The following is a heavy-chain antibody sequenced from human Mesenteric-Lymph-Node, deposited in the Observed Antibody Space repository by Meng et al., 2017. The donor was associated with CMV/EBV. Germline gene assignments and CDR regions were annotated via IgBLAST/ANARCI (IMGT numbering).Heavy chain of an antibody. CDR1: GYAFTANY. D-gene: IGHD3-16*01. CDR2: ISPNNGNT. CDR3: ARGNLYYYDSNDMGY. V-gene: IGHV1-18*01. Sequence: ASVKVSCKASGYAFTANYIHWVRQVPGQGLEWMGWISPNNGNTYYAQKFQGRVTMTTDTSTSTAYMELRSLRSDDTAVYYCARGNLYYYDSNDMGYWGQGTLVTVSS. J-gene: IGHJ4*02.